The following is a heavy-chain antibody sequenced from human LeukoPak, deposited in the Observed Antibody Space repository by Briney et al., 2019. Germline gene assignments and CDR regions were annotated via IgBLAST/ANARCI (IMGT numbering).Heavy chain of an antibody. D-gene: IGHD6-19*01. CDR2: VSSNGGST. V-gene: IGHV3-64*01. J-gene: IGHJ4*02. CDR1: GFTFSSHA. Sequence: GGSLRLSCAASGFTFSSHAMHWVRQAPGKGLEYVSAVSSNGGSTYYANSVKGRFTISRDNSEDTLYLQMGSLRAEDMAVYYCARSGAGWYDYWGQGTLVTVSS. CDR3: ARSGAGWYDY.